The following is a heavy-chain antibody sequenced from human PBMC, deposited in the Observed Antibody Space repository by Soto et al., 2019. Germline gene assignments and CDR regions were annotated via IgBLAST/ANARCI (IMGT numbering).Heavy chain of an antibody. CDR1: GGSFSGYY. CDR3: ARHENDYGSYWYFDL. CDR2: INHSGST. Sequence: SETLSLTCAVYGGSFSGYYWSWIRQPPGKGLEWIGEINHSGSTNYNPSLKSRVTISVDTSKNQFSLKLSSVTAADTAVYYCARHENDYGSYWYFDLWGRGTLVTVSS. D-gene: IGHD4-17*01. J-gene: IGHJ2*01. V-gene: IGHV4-34*01.